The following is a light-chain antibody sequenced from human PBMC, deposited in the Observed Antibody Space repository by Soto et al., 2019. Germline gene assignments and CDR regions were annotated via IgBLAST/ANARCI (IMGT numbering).Light chain of an antibody. CDR2: DVS. V-gene: IGKV1-6*01. CDR3: LQDHTYPLT. J-gene: IGKJ4*01. Sequence: AIQMTQSPSSVSASVGDRVTITCRPSQRIGDGLGWYQQKPGTVPKLLIYDVSSLHSGVLSRLSGSGSGTDFTLTISNLQPEDFATYYCLQDHTYPLTFGGGTKVEIK. CDR1: QRIGDG.